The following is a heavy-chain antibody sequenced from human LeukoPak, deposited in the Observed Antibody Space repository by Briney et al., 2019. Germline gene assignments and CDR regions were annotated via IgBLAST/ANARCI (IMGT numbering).Heavy chain of an antibody. CDR1: GFAFSSFA. Sequence: PGGSLRLSCAASGFAFSSFAMSWVRQAPGKGLEWVSGISGRGDSTYYSDSVKGRLTISRDNSKNTLYLQMNSLRAEDTAVYYCARGPTRGNSFDYWGQGSLVTVSS. CDR2: ISGRGDST. J-gene: IGHJ4*02. D-gene: IGHD4-23*01. CDR3: ARGPTRGNSFDY. V-gene: IGHV3-23*01.